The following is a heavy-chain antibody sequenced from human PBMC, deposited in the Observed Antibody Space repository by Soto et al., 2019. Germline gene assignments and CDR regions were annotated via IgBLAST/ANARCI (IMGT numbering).Heavy chain of an antibody. CDR1: GFTFSSYG. Sequence: QVQLVESGGGVVQPGRSLRLSCAASGFTFSSYGMHWVRQAPGKGLEWVAVIWYDGSNKYYADSVKGRFTISRDNSKNPLYLQMNSLRAEDTAVYYCARDWTGSSSGIPLRANDSDYWGQGTLVTVSS. CDR2: IWYDGSNK. V-gene: IGHV3-33*01. D-gene: IGHD6-6*01. CDR3: ARDWTGSSSGIPLRANDSDY. J-gene: IGHJ4*02.